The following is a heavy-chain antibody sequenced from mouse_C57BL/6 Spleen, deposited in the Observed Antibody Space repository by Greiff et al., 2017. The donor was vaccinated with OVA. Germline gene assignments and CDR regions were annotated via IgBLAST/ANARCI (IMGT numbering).Heavy chain of an antibody. J-gene: IGHJ2*01. V-gene: IGHV1-15*01. CDR3: TRRGLGYGTSDY. Sequence: QVQLQQSGAELVRPGASVTLSCKASGYTFTDYEMHWVKQTPVHGLEWIGAIDPETGGTAYNQKFKGKAILTADKYSSTAYMELRSLTSEDSAVYYCTRRGLGYGTSDYWGQGTTLTVSS. CDR2: IDPETGGT. CDR1: GYTFTDYE. D-gene: IGHD1-1*01.